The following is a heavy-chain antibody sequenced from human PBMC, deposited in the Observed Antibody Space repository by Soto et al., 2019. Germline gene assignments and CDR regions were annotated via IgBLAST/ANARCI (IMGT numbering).Heavy chain of an antibody. J-gene: IGHJ6*02. Sequence: GESLKISCKGSGYSFTSYWIGWVRQMPGKGLEWMGIIYPGDSDTRYSPSFQGQVTISADKSISTAYLQWSSLRASDTAMYYCARRGIAVDLGYYYGMDVWGQGTTVTVSS. CDR1: GYSFTSYW. CDR2: IYPGDSDT. D-gene: IGHD6-19*01. V-gene: IGHV5-51*03. CDR3: ARRGIAVDLGYYYGMDV.